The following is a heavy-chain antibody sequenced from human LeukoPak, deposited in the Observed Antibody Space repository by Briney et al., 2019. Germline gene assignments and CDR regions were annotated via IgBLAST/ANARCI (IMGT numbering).Heavy chain of an antibody. CDR2: ISYDGSNK. CDR3: AKDTGGWLVGPTMDY. Sequence: GGSLRLSCAASGFTFSSYAMHWVRQAPGKGLEWVAVISYDGSNKYYADSVKGRFTISRDNSKNTVFVQMNSLRAEDTAVYYCAKDTGGWLVGPTMDYWGQGILVTVSS. V-gene: IGHV3-30-3*01. CDR1: GFTFSSYA. J-gene: IGHJ4*02. D-gene: IGHD1-26*01.